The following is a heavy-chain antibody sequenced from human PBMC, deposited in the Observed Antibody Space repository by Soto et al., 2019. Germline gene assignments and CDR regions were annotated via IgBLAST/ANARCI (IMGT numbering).Heavy chain of an antibody. J-gene: IGHJ6*02. CDR1: GYTFTSYG. CDR3: AGFRATRIQLWLNGMDV. CDR2: ISAYNGNT. D-gene: IGHD5-18*01. V-gene: IGHV1-18*04. Sequence: QVQLVQSGAEVKKPGASVKVSCKASGYTFTSYGISWVRQAPGQGLEWMGWISAYNGNTNYAQKLQGRVTMTTDTCTSTAYMEMRSLRYDDTAVYYCAGFRATRIQLWLNGMDVWGQGNTVTVSS.